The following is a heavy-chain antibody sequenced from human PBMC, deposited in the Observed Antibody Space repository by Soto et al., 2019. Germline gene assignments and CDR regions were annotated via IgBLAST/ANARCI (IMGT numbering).Heavy chain of an antibody. V-gene: IGHV3-30*03. CDR3: ATDSGALGTRITMIVPGDY. CDR2: ISYDGSKK. Sequence: GSLILSCAASGXTLSSYWMHWVRQAPGKGLELVAFISYDGSKKYCADSVKGRFTISIDKSNNTLYLQMNSLRAEDTDLHYCATDSGALGTRITMIVPGDYWGQGTMGTVSS. CDR1: GXTLSSYW. D-gene: IGHD3-22*01. J-gene: IGHJ4*02.